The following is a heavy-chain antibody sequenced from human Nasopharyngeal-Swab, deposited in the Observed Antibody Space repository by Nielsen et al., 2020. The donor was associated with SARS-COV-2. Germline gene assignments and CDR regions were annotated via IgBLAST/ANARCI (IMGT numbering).Heavy chain of an antibody. CDR1: GGSMSSYY. CDR3: ARRGEYQLLNDYYYYMDV. CDR2: IYYSGTT. Sequence: SETLSLTCTVSGGSMSSYYWSWIRQPPGKGPEWIGYIYYSGTTNYNPSLKSRVSISVDTSENQFSLKVRSVTAADTAVYYCARRGEYQLLNDYYYYMDVWGKGTTVTVSS. V-gene: IGHV4-59*08. J-gene: IGHJ6*03. D-gene: IGHD2-2*01.